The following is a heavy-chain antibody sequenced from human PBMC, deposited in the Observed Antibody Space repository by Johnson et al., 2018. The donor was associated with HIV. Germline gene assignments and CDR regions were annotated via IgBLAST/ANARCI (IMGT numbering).Heavy chain of an antibody. V-gene: IGHV3-30*03. J-gene: IGHJ3*02. Sequence: QEQLVESGGGVVQPGRSLRLSCAASGFTFSSYGMHWVRQAPGKGLEWVAVISYDGSNKYYADSVKGRFTISRDTSKNTLYLQMNSLRAEDTAVYYCALYPPDAFDIWGQGTMVTVSS. CDR3: ALYPPDAFDI. D-gene: IGHD5/OR15-5a*01. CDR1: GFTFSSYG. CDR2: ISYDGSNK.